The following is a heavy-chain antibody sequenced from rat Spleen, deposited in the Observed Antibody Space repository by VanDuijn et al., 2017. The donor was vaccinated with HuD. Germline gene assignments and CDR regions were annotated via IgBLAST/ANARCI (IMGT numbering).Heavy chain of an antibody. J-gene: IGHJ2*01. CDR3: TRAWGGYSRDYFDY. CDR1: GFSLTSYN. V-gene: IGHV2-6*01. Sequence: QVQLKESGPGLVQPSQTLSLTCTVSGFSLTSYNVHWVRQPPGKGLVWIAAISSGGSTYYSSALKSRLSISRDTSKSQVFLKMNSLQTEETAIYYCTRAWGGYSRDYFDYWGQGVMVTVSS. CDR2: ISSGGST. D-gene: IGHD1-11*01.